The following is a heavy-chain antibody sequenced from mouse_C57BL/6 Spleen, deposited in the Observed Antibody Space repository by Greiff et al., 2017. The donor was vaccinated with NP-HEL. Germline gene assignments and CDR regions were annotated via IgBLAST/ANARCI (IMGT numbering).Heavy chain of an antibody. CDR2: IDPSDSYT. D-gene: IGHD2-13*01. J-gene: IGHJ3*01. CDR3: VYGEAY. V-gene: IGHV1-69*01. CDR1: GYTFTSYW. Sequence: VQLQQPGAELVMPGASVKLSCKASGYTFTSYWMHWVKQRPGQGLEWIGEIDPSDSYTNYHQKYKGKSTLTVDKSSSTAYIQLSSLTSEDSAVYYCVYGEAYWGQGTLVTVSA.